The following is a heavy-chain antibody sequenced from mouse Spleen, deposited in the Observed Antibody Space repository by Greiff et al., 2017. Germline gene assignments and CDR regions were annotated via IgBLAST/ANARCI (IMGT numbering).Heavy chain of an antibody. Sequence: VQLQQSGAELARPGASVKLSCKASGYAFSSYWMNWVKQRPGKGLEWIGQIYPGDGDTNYNGKFKGKATLTADKSSSTAYMQLSSLTSEDSAVYFCARPTVVAGFDYWGQGTTLTVSS. CDR3: ARPTVVAGFDY. D-gene: IGHD1-1*01. CDR2: IYPGDGDT. V-gene: IGHV1-80*01. CDR1: GYAFSSYW. J-gene: IGHJ2*01.